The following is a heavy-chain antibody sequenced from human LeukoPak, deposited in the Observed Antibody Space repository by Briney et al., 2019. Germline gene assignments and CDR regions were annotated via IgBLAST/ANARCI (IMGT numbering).Heavy chain of an antibody. V-gene: IGHV3-23*01. Sequence: GGSLRLSCAASGFTFSSYAMNWVRQAPGKGLEWVSVISSSGGTTYYSDSVKGRFIISRDNSKNTLYLQMNSLRAEDTAVYYCAKAGIAVAATREYCGQGAQVTVSS. CDR1: GFTFSSYA. D-gene: IGHD6-19*01. CDR2: ISSSGGTT. CDR3: AKAGIAVAATREY. J-gene: IGHJ4*02.